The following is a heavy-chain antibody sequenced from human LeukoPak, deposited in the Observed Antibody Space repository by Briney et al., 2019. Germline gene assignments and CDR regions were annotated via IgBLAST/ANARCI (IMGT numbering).Heavy chain of an antibody. V-gene: IGHV1-2*02. CDR1: GYTFTGYY. D-gene: IGHD6-13*01. CDR3: ARDQRIAAAGTVPY. Sequence: ASVKVSCKASGYTFTGYYMHWVRQAPGQGLEWMGWINPNSGGTNYAQKFQGRVTMTRDTSISTAYMELSRLRSDDTAVYYCARDQRIAAAGTVPYWGRGTLVTVSS. J-gene: IGHJ4*02. CDR2: INPNSGGT.